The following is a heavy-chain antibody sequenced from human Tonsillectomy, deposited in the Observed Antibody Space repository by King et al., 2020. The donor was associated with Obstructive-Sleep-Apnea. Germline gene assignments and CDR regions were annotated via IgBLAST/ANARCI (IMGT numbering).Heavy chain of an antibody. CDR1: GYTFTSYG. V-gene: IGHV1-18*04. D-gene: IGHD4-17*01. Sequence: LQLVQSGAEVKKPGASVKVSCKASGYTFTSYGISWVRQAPGQGLEWMGWISAYNGNTNYAQKLQGRVTMTTDTSTSTAYMELRSLRSDDTAVYYCTTVTTNYDYYCMDVWGQGTTVTVSS. CDR2: ISAYNGNT. J-gene: IGHJ6*02. CDR3: TTVTTNYDYYCMDV.